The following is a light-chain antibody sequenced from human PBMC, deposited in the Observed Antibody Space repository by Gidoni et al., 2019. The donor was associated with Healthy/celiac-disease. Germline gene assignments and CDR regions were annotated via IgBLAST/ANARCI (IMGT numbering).Light chain of an antibody. Sequence: SVLTQPPSASWTPGHPITISCSESTSNIGSNPVNWYQHIPGASPKLLIYRNSQRPSGVPDRFSGSKSGTSASLAISDLQSEDEADYYCATWVDRLNGLTFGGGTKLTVL. V-gene: IGLV1-44*01. J-gene: IGLJ2*01. CDR3: ATWVDRLNGLT. CDR2: RNS. CDR1: TSNIGSNP.